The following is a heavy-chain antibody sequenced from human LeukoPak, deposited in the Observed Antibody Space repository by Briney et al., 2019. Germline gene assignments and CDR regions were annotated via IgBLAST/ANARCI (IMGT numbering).Heavy chain of an antibody. Sequence: GASVKVSCKVSGYTLTELSMHWVRQAPGKGLGWMGGFDPEDGETIYAQKFQGRVTMTEDTSTDTAYMELSSLRSEDTAVYYCATGPIYDILTGYYFRHWGQGTLVTVSS. CDR3: ATGPIYDILTGYYFRH. J-gene: IGHJ1*01. D-gene: IGHD3-9*01. CDR1: GYTLTELS. CDR2: FDPEDGET. V-gene: IGHV1-24*01.